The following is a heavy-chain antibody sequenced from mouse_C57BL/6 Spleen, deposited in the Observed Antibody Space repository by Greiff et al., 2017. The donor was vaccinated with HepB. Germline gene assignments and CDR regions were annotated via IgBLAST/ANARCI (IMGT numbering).Heavy chain of an antibody. V-gene: IGHV1-50*01. CDR1: GYTFTSYW. J-gene: IGHJ4*01. Sequence: QVQLQQSGAELVKPGASVKLSCKASGYTFTSYWMQWVKQRPGQGLEWIGEIDPSDSYTNYNQKFKGKATLTVDTSSSTAYMQLSSLTSEDSAVYYCARGGYGTSDYYAMDYWGQGTSVTVSS. D-gene: IGHD2-10*02. CDR3: ARGGYGTSDYYAMDY. CDR2: IDPSDSYT.